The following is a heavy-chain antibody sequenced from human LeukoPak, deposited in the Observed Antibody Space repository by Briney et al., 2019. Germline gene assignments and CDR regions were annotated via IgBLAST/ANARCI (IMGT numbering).Heavy chain of an antibody. D-gene: IGHD6-19*01. V-gene: IGHV3-30*03. CDR1: GFTLSSYG. Sequence: PGGSLRLSCAASGFTLSSYGMSWVRQAPSKGLEWVAVISYDGSNKYYADSVKGRFTISRDNSKNTLYLQMNSLRAEDTAVYYCATTGSSGWYFDYWGQGTLVTVSS. CDR3: ATTGSSGWYFDY. CDR2: ISYDGSNK. J-gene: IGHJ4*02.